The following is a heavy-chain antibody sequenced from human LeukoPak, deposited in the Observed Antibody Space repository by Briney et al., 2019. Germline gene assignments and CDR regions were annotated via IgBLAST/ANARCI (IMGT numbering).Heavy chain of an antibody. J-gene: IGHJ4*02. D-gene: IGHD3-22*01. V-gene: IGHV1-46*01. CDR1: GYTFTSYY. CDR3: AREGPGGYYDSSGYLIFDY. Sequence: ASVKVSCKASGYTFTSYYMHWVRQAPGQGLEGMGIINPSGGSTSYAQKFQGRVTMTRDTSTSTVYMELSSLRSEDTAVYYCAREGPGGYYDSSGYLIFDYWGQGTLVTVSS. CDR2: INPSGGST.